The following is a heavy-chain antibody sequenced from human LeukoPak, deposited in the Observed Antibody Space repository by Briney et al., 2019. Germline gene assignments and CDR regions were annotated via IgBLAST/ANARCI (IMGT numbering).Heavy chain of an antibody. CDR2: IYYSGST. J-gene: IGHJ4*02. D-gene: IGHD6-19*01. V-gene: IGHV4-59*01. Sequence: PSETLSLTCTVSGGSISSYYWSWIRQPPGKGLEWIGYIYYSGSTNYNPSLKSRVTISVDTSKDQFSLKLSSVTAADTAVYYCARLIHSGWPNRNYYFDYWGQGILVTVSS. CDR1: GGSISSYY. CDR3: ARLIHSGWPNRNYYFDY.